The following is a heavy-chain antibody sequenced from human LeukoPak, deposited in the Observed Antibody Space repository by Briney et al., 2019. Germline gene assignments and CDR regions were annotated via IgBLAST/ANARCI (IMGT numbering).Heavy chain of an antibody. V-gene: IGHV1-69*13. Sequence: SVKVSCKASGGTFSSYAISWVRQAPGQGLEWMGGIIPIFGTANYARKFQGRVTITADESTSTAYMELSSLRSEDTAVYYCARDRGYGDYAQGGFFDYWGQGTLVTVSS. CDR2: IIPIFGTA. D-gene: IGHD4-17*01. CDR1: GGTFSSYA. J-gene: IGHJ4*02. CDR3: ARDRGYGDYAQGGFFDY.